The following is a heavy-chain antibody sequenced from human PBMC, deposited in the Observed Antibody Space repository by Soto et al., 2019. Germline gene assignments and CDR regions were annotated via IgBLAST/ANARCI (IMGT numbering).Heavy chain of an antibody. J-gene: IGHJ6*02. Sequence: EVQLVESGGGLVQPGGSLRLSCAASGFTFSSYWMHWVRQAPGKGLVWVSRINSDGSSTSYADSVKGRFTISRDNAKNSLYLQMNSLRAEDTAVYYCARDRSGGYHYYYYDGMDVWGQGTTVTVSS. CDR1: GFTFSSYW. V-gene: IGHV3-74*01. D-gene: IGHD1-26*01. CDR2: INSDGSST. CDR3: ARDRSGGYHYYYYDGMDV.